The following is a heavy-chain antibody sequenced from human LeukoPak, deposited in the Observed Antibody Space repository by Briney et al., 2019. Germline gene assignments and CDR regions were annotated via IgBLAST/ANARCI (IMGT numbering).Heavy chain of an antibody. CDR2: INHSGST. Sequence: PSETLSLTCAVYGGSFSGYYWSWIRQPPGKGLEWIGEINHSGSTNYNPSLKSRVTISVDTSKNQFSLKLSSVTAADTAVYYCATGRGSWSSGLDYWGQGTLVTVSS. V-gene: IGHV4-34*01. CDR1: GGSFSGYY. J-gene: IGHJ4*02. D-gene: IGHD6-13*01. CDR3: ATGRGSWSSGLDY.